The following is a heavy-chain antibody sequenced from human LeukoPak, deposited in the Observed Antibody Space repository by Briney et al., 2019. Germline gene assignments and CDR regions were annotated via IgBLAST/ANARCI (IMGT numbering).Heavy chain of an antibody. Sequence: SETLSLTCAVYGGSFTTYYWSWIRQPPGKGLEWIGSIYHSGSTYYNPSLKSRVTISVDTSKNQFSLKLSSVTAADTAVYYCARGGSYSYFDYWGQGALVTVSS. D-gene: IGHD1-26*01. CDR1: GGSFTTYY. V-gene: IGHV4-34*01. J-gene: IGHJ4*02. CDR2: IYHSGST. CDR3: ARGGSYSYFDY.